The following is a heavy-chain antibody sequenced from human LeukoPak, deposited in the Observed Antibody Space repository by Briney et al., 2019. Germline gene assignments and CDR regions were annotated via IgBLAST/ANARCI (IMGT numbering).Heavy chain of an antibody. J-gene: IGHJ5*02. V-gene: IGHV4-39*07. CDR3: AREEVGGNWFDP. CDR2: IYYSGST. Sequence: SETLSLTCTVSGGSISSYYWGWIRQPPGKGLEWIGSIYYSGSTYYNPSLKSRVTISGDTSKNQFSLKLSSVTAADTAVYYCAREEVGGNWFDPWGQGTLVTVSS. D-gene: IGHD1-26*01. CDR1: GGSISSYY.